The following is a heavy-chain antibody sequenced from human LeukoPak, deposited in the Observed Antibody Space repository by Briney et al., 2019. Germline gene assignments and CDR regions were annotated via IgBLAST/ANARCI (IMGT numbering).Heavy chain of an antibody. CDR2: INPNSGGT. CDR3: AREGGYDSDPYYFDY. CDR1: GYTFTGYY. Sequence: ASVKVSCKASGYTFTGYYMHWVRQAPGQGLEWIGWINPNSGGTNYAQKFQGRVTMTRDTSISTAYMELSRLRSDDTAVYYCAREGGYDSDPYYFDYWGQGTLVTVSS. J-gene: IGHJ4*02. V-gene: IGHV1-2*02. D-gene: IGHD5-12*01.